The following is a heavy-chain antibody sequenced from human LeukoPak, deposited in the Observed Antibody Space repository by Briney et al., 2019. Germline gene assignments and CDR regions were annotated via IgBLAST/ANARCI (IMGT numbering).Heavy chain of an antibody. V-gene: IGHV4-34*01. CDR1: GGSFSGYY. D-gene: IGHD1-26*01. Sequence: SETLSLTCAVYGGSFSGYYWSRIRQPPGKGLEWIGEINHSGSTNYNPSLKSRVTISVDTSKNQFSLKLSSVTAADTAVYYCAKSPPVGRGNYYYYYGMDVWGQGTTVTVSS. CDR3: AKSPPVGRGNYYYYYGMDV. J-gene: IGHJ6*02. CDR2: INHSGST.